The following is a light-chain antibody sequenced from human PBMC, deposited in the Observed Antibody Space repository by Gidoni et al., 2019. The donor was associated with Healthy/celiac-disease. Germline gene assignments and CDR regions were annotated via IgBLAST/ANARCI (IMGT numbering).Light chain of an antibody. J-gene: IGKJ2*01. V-gene: IGKV4-1*01. Sequence: DIVLTQSPDSLAASLGERATINCKSRQSVLYSSNNQNYLAWYQQKPGQPPKLLIYWASTRESGVPDRFSGGGSGTDFTLTVSSLQAEDVAVYYCQQYYSTPAYTFGQGTKLEIK. CDR1: QSVLYSSNNQNY. CDR2: WAS. CDR3: QQYYSTPAYT.